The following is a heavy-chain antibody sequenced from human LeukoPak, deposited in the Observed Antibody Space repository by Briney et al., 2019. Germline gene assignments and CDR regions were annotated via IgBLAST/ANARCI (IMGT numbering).Heavy chain of an antibody. D-gene: IGHD3-10*01. CDR1: GFTFSDAW. CDR2: IKNKNTGETT. V-gene: IGHV3-15*01. J-gene: IGHJ4*02. CDR3: AKDSRHGLLWFGEFLYFDY. Sequence: GGSLRLSCAASGFTFSDAWMSWVRQAPGKGLEWVGRIKNKNTGETTDYAAPVKGRFTISRDDSKNTLYLQMNSLRAEDTAVYYCAKDSRHGLLWFGEFLYFDYWGQGTLVTVSS.